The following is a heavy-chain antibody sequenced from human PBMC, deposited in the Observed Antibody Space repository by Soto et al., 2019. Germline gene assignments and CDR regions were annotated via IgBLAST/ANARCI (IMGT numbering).Heavy chain of an antibody. J-gene: IGHJ4*02. D-gene: IGHD6-19*01. Sequence: VQLVESGGGVVQPGRSLRLSCAASGFTFSDYAMHWVRQAPGKGLEWVAVVSHDGRNTHYADSVKGRFTISRDSSKNKVSLEMTSLRAEDTAVYYCAKGGRKWLVTSDFNYWGQGALVTGSS. CDR1: GFTFSDYA. CDR3: AKGGRKWLVTSDFNY. CDR2: VSHDGRNT. V-gene: IGHV3-30*18.